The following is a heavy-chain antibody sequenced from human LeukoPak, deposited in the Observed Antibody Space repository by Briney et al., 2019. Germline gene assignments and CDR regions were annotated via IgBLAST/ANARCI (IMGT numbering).Heavy chain of an antibody. CDR1: GGSFNDYY. CDR2: IKPSGRT. V-gene: IGHV4-34*01. Sequence: PSETLSLTCAVYGGSFNDYYWIWIRQPPGKGLEWIGEIKPSGRTNYNPSLESRVTISVDTSKNHFSLKLSSVTAADTAVYYCARRDYCSSTSCYGRGVYFQYWGQGTLVTVSS. CDR3: ARRDYCSSTSCYGRGVYFQY. J-gene: IGHJ1*01. D-gene: IGHD2-2*01.